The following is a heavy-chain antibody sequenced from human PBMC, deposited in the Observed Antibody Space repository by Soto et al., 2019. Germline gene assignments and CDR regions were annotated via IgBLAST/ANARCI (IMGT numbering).Heavy chain of an antibody. J-gene: IGHJ6*03. CDR2: XSXSSSYI. V-gene: IGHV3-21*01. CDR1: GFTFSSYS. D-gene: IGHD3-10*01. CDR3: ARDRGTYYYGSGSYRAGGYMDV. Sequence: EVQLVESGGGLVKPGGSLRLSCAASGFTFSSYSMNWVRQAPGKGLEWVSSXSXSSSYIYYADSVKGRFTISRDNAKNSLYLQMNSLRAEDTAVYYCARDRGTYYYGSGSYRAGGYMDVWGKGTTVTVSS.